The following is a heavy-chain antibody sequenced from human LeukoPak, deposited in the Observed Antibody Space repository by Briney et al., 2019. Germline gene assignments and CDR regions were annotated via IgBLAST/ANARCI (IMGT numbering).Heavy chain of an antibody. D-gene: IGHD2-2*01. J-gene: IGHJ4*02. V-gene: IGHV1-2*06. CDR3: ARDRVGCSSSMSCLFDY. Sequence: GASVNVSCKASGYSFTDYYVHWVRQAPGQGLEWMGRINPNSGGANYAQNFQGRVTMTRDTSISTAYMELSRLRSDDTAVYYCARDRVGCSSSMSCLFDYWGQGTLVTVSS. CDR1: GYSFTDYY. CDR2: INPNSGGA.